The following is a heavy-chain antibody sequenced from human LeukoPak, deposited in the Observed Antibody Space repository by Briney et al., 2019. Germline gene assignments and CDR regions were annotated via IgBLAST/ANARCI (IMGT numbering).Heavy chain of an antibody. CDR3: ARGQGWLPDH. CDR2: YHCGNT. D-gene: IGHD6-19*01. CDR1: GASISSDC. J-gene: IGHJ4*02. V-gene: IGHV4-59*01. Sequence: SETLSLTCTASGASISSDCWIWIRQTPGKGPEWIGYHCGNTDYNPSLKSRVSISVDTSKNQFSLKLNSISTADTAVYYCARGQGWLPDHWGQGSLVTVSS.